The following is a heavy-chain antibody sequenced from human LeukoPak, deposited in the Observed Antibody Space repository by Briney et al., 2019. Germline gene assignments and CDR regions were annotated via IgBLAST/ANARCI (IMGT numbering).Heavy chain of an antibody. Sequence: SVKVSCKASGGTFSSYAISWVRQAPGQGLEWMGGIIPIFGTANYAQKFQGRVTITADKATSTAYMELSSLRSEDTAVYYCARSNYCTNGVCLSSWPFDYWGQGTPVTVSS. J-gene: IGHJ4*02. D-gene: IGHD2-8*01. CDR1: GGTFSSYA. V-gene: IGHV1-69*06. CDR3: ARSNYCTNGVCLSSWPFDY. CDR2: IIPIFGTA.